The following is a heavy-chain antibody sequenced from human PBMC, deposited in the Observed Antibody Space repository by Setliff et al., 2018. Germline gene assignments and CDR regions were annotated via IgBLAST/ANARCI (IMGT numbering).Heavy chain of an antibody. CDR2: INDSGTT. CDR1: GGSFSNYH. D-gene: IGHD3-3*01. CDR3: RYWSGYYNNDY. V-gene: IGHV4-34*01. Sequence: SETLSLTCTVYGGSFSNYHWGWIRQSPGKGLEWIGEINDSGTTNYSPSLKSRVTISLDASTNQFSLKLRSVSAADTAVYYCRYWSGYYNNDYWGQGTLVTVSS. J-gene: IGHJ4*02.